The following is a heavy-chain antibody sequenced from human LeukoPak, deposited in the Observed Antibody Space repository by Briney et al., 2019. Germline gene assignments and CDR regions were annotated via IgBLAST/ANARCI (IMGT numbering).Heavy chain of an antibody. CDR1: GFTFSSYG. D-gene: IGHD3-3*01. CDR3: AKPNFWSGYYKTYFDY. V-gene: IGHV3-30*18. CDR2: ISYDGSNK. Sequence: PGGSLRLSCAASGFTFSSYGMHWVRQAPGKGLEWVAVISYDGSNKYYADSVKGRFTISRDNSKNTLYLQMNSLRAEDTAVYYCAKPNFWSGYYKTYFDYWGQGTLVTVSS. J-gene: IGHJ4*02.